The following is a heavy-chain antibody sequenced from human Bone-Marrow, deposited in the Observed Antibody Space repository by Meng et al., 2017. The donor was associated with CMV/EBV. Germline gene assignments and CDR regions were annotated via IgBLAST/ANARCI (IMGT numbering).Heavy chain of an antibody. CDR2: ISWNSGSI. CDR3: ARSGSGGGAFDI. D-gene: IGHD2-15*01. V-gene: IGHV3-9*01. CDR1: GFTFDDYA. Sequence: GGSLRLSCAASGFTFDDYAMHWVRQAPGKGLEWVSGISWNSGSIGYADSVKGRFTISRDNAKNSLYLQMNSLRAEDTAVYYCARSGSGGGAFDIWGQGTMVTVSS. J-gene: IGHJ3*02.